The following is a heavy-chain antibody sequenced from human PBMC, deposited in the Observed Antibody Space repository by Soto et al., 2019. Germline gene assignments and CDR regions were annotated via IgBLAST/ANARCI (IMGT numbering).Heavy chain of an antibody. CDR1: GGSISSGGYS. CDR3: ARGYSGYDYGMDV. D-gene: IGHD5-12*01. CDR2: IYHSGST. J-gene: IGHJ6*02. V-gene: IGHV4-30-2*01. Sequence: SETLSITCAVSGGSISSGGYSWSWIRQPPGKGLEWIGYIYHSGSTYYNPSLKSRVTISVDRSKNQFSLKLSSVTAADTAVYYCARGYSGYDYGMDVWGQGTTVTVSS.